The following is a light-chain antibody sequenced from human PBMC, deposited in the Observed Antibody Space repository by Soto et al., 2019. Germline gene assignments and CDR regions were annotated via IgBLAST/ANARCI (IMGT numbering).Light chain of an antibody. J-gene: IGKJ1*01. CDR2: ATS. Sequence: DIQMTQSPSSLSASVGDRVSITCRASQDIRSYLNWYQQKPGKAPELLIYATSNLQSGVPPRFSASGYGTDFTLIISSLRPEDFATYYCQQGYSTQWTSGQGNKVEIK. V-gene: IGKV1-39*01. CDR3: QQGYSTQWT. CDR1: QDIRSY.